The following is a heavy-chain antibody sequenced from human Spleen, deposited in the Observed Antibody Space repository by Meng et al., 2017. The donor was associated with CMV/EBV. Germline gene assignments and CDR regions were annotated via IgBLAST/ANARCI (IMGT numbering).Heavy chain of an antibody. CDR3: ASMYCSSRSCYAQYFDD. V-gene: IGHV3-7*01. J-gene: IGHJ4*02. D-gene: IGHD2-2*01. CDR2: IKEDGTDE. CDR1: GFTFSRYW. Sequence: GGSLRLSCAASGFTFSRYWMTWVRQAPGKGLEWVANIKEDGTDEYYVDSVKGRFTISRDNAENSLYLQMTSLRAEDTAVYYCASMYCSSRSCYAQYFDDWGQGTLVTVSS.